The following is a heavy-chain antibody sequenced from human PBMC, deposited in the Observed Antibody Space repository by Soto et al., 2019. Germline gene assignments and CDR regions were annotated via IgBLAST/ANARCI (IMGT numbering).Heavy chain of an antibody. Sequence: VASVKVSCKASGYTFTSYAMHWVRQAPGQRLEWMGWINAGNGNIKYSQKLQGRVTITRDTSASTAYMELSSLRSEDTAVYYCARFLEWLFDYWGQGTLVTVSS. CDR1: GYTFTSYA. CDR3: ARFLEWLFDY. D-gene: IGHD3-3*01. V-gene: IGHV1-3*01. J-gene: IGHJ4*02. CDR2: INAGNGNI.